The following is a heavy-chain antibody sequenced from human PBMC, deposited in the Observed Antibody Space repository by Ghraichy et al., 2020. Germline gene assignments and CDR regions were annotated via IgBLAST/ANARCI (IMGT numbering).Heavy chain of an antibody. D-gene: IGHD1-26*01. J-gene: IGHJ4*02. Sequence: GWITAYNGDTNYAQKFRGRLTMTTDTSTSTAYMELRSLRYDDTAVYYCARVLGAHIMYSGSYFDYWGQGTLVTVSS. CDR2: ITAYNGDT. V-gene: IGHV1-18*01. CDR3: ARVLGAHIMYSGSYFDY.